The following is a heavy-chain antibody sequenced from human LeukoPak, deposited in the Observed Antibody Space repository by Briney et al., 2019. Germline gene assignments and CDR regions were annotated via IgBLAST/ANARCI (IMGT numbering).Heavy chain of an antibody. J-gene: IGHJ6*03. CDR1: GYTFTSYY. V-gene: IGHV1-46*01. Sequence: ASVKVSCKASGYTFTSYYMHWVRQAPGQGLEWMGIINPSGGSTSYAQKFQGRVTMTRDTSTSTVYMELSSLRSEDTAVYYCASLGSGSYYKPYYYYYYMDVWGKGTTVTVSS. D-gene: IGHD3-10*01. CDR3: ASLGSGSYYKPYYYYYYMDV. CDR2: INPSGGST.